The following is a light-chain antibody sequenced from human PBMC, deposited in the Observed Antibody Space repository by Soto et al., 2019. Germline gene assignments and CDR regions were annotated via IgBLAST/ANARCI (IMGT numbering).Light chain of an antibody. CDR1: QNIDTY. CDR3: QQSYTIPVT. V-gene: IGKV1-39*01. Sequence: DIQMTQSPSSLSASIGDRVTITCRASQNIDTYLNWYQKKPGKAPNLLIYAVSNLESGVPSRISGSGSGTDFTLTITSLEVEDFATYHCQQSYTIPVTFGGGTRVEIK. CDR2: AVS. J-gene: IGKJ4*01.